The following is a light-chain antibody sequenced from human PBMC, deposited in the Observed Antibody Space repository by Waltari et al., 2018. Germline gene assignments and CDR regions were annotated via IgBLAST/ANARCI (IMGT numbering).Light chain of an antibody. CDR2: LGS. CDR3: MQALHTPPA. J-gene: IGKJ1*01. CDR1: QSLLHSNGYNY. Sequence: DTVMTQSPLSLTVTPGEPASISCRSSQSLLHSNGYNYLDWYLQKPGQPPQLLLYLGSDRASGVPDRFSGSGSGTDFTLKISSVEAEDIGVYYCMQALHTPPAFGQGTRVEI. V-gene: IGKV2-28*01.